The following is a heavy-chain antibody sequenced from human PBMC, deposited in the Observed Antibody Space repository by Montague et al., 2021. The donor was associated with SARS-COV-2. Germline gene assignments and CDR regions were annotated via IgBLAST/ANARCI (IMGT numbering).Heavy chain of an antibody. Sequence: SLSLSFSASGFPFSSYWMHWVRQAPGKGLVWVSRINSDGSSTSYADSVKGRFTISRDNAKNTLYLQMNSLRAEDTAVYYCATLTVGATPDAFDIWGQGTMVTVSS. D-gene: IGHD1-26*01. CDR3: ATLTVGATPDAFDI. CDR2: INSDGSST. CDR1: GFPFSSYW. J-gene: IGHJ3*02. V-gene: IGHV3-74*01.